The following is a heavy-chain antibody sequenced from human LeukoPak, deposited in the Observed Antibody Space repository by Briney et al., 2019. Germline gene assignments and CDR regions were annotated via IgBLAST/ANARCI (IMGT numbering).Heavy chain of an antibody. V-gene: IGHV3-21*01. CDR2: FSGYSGAST. J-gene: IGHJ4*02. CDR3: ARGTYSGFDSSFDY. D-gene: IGHD5-12*01. CDR1: GFTVSSNY. Sequence: GGSLRLSCAASGFTVSSNYMNWVRQAPGKGLEWVSSFSGYSGASTYYADSVRGRFTISRDNAKNSLYLQINSLRAEDTALYYCARGTYSGFDSSFDYWGQGTLVTVSS.